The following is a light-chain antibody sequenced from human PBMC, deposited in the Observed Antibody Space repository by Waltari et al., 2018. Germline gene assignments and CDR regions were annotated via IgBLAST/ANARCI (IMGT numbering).Light chain of an antibody. V-gene: IGKV3D-15*01. CDR3: QKYDRVPAT. CDR2: GAS. CDR1: QTGRRF. J-gene: IGKJ1*01. Sequence: GRADQTGRRFRASYQRKRGQAPRHLLYGASTRATGSPARFSGSGSGADFSLANSRLEPEDFAVYYCQKYDRVPATFGQGTKVEI.